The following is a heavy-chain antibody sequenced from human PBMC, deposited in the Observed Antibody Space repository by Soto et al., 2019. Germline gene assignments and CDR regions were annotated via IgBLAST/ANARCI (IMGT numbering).Heavy chain of an antibody. CDR1: GFSFSSSW. Sequence: GGSLRLSCAASGFSFSSSWMSWVRQAPGKGLEWVANIKPDGSEKYYVDSVKGRFTISRDNAQNSLYLQMSSLRADDTAVYYCARKDYYYETSNAGWFDPWGQGTLVTVSS. CDR3: ARKDYYYETSNAGWFDP. D-gene: IGHD3-22*01. J-gene: IGHJ5*02. V-gene: IGHV3-7*05. CDR2: IKPDGSEK.